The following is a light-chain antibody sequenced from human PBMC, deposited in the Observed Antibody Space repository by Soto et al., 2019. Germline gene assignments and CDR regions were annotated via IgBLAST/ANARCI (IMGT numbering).Light chain of an antibody. CDR2: WAS. J-gene: IGKJ1*01. Sequence: DIVMTQSPDSLAVSLGERATINCKSSQSVLSSSNNKNYLTWYQQKLGQPPRLLIDWASTRASGVPDRFSGSGYGADFTVTINSLQAEDVAVYYCQQYYSTPWTFGQGTKVQIK. CDR1: QSVLSSSNNKNY. CDR3: QQYYSTPWT. V-gene: IGKV4-1*01.